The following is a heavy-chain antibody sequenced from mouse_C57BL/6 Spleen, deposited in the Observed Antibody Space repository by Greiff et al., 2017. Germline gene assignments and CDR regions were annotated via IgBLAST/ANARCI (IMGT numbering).Heavy chain of an antibody. D-gene: IGHD2-1*01. CDR1: GYSITSGYY. CDR2: ISYDGSN. Sequence: DVQLQESGPGLVKPSQSLSLTCSVTGYSITSGYYWNWIRQFPGNKLEWMGYISYDGSNNYNPSLKNRISITRDTSKNQFFLKLNSVTTEDTATYYCARGDYGNPWFAYWGQGTLVTVSA. J-gene: IGHJ3*01. CDR3: ARGDYGNPWFAY. V-gene: IGHV3-6*01.